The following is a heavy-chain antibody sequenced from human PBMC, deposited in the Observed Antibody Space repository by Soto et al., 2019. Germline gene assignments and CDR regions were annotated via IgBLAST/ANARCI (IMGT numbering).Heavy chain of an antibody. CDR2: IYYTGTT. D-gene: IGHD2-2*01. V-gene: IGHV4-39*01. CDR1: GGSIDSSSYY. J-gene: IGHJ6*02. CDR3: ARPESTRAYGMDV. Sequence: SETLSLTCTVSGGSIDSSSYYWAWIRQPPGKGLEWIGSIYYTGTTHYNSSLKSQVTISVDRAKDQLSLKVTSMTAADTAVYYCARPESTRAYGMDVWGQGTTVTVSS.